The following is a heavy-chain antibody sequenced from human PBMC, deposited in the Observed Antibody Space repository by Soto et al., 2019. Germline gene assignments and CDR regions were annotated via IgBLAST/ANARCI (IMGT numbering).Heavy chain of an antibody. CDR1: GFTFSSYA. V-gene: IGHV3-30-3*01. J-gene: IGHJ6*02. D-gene: IGHD2-21*01. Sequence: QVQLVESGGGVVQPGRSLRLSCAASGFTFSSYAMHWVRQAPGKGLEWVAVISYDGSNKYYADSVKGRFTISRDNSKNTLYLQMNSLRAEDTAAYYCASDLGSLWTGNYYYGMDVWGQGTTVTVSS. CDR2: ISYDGSNK. CDR3: ASDLGSLWTGNYYYGMDV.